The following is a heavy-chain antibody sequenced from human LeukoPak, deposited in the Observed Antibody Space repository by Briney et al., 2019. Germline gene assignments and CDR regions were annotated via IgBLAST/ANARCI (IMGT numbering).Heavy chain of an antibody. Sequence: GGSLRLSCAASGFTFSSYSMNWVRQAPGKGLEWVSSISSSSSYIYYADSVKGRFTISRDNAKNSLYLQMNNLRAEDTAVYYCARALTYGDNSYYYYYMDVWGKGTTVTVSS. J-gene: IGHJ6*03. CDR1: GFTFSSYS. V-gene: IGHV3-21*01. CDR2: ISSSSSYI. CDR3: ARALTYGDNSYYYYYMDV. D-gene: IGHD4-17*01.